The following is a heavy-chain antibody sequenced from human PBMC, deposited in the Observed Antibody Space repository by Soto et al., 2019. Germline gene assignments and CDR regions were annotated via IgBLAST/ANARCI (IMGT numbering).Heavy chain of an antibody. V-gene: IGHV4-34*02. CDR2: VDHRGST. D-gene: IGHD1-7*01. J-gene: IGHJ6*02. CDR3: ARYEYGNSLYGVDV. CDR1: GDSFSGYY. Sequence: QVHLQQRGAGLLKPSETLSLNCVVSGDSFSGYYWSWNRQTPGMGLEWIGEVDHRGSTTYNPSLKKRASISIDSSKNLFSLELTSVSAADTALYFCARYEYGNSLYGVDVWGQGTRVTVSS.